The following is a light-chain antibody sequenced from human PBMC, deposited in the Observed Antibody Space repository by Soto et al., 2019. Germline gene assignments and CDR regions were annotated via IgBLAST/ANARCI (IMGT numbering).Light chain of an antibody. J-gene: IGKJ3*01. CDR1: QSVSRN. CDR3: QQRSNGLS. CDR2: DAS. V-gene: IGKV3-11*01. Sequence: EIVLTQSPAILSLSPGERATFSCRASQSVSRNLDWYQHKPGQTPRLLIYDASNRATGIPVRFSGSGSGTDFTLTISSLEPEDFPVYYCQQRSNGLSFGPGTKVDIK.